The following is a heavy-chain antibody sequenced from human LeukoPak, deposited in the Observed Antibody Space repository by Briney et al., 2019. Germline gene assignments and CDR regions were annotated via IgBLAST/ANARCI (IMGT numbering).Heavy chain of an antibody. CDR1: GGSFSGYY. V-gene: IGHV4-34*01. Sequence: SETLSLTCAVYGGSFSGYYWSRIRQPPGKGLEWIGEINHSGSTNYNPSLKSRVTISVDTSKNQFSLKLSSVTAADTAVYYCAGFVVVTAIPTFVYPTDAFDIWGQGTMVTVSS. D-gene: IGHD2-21*02. J-gene: IGHJ3*02. CDR3: AGFVVVTAIPTFVYPTDAFDI. CDR2: INHSGST.